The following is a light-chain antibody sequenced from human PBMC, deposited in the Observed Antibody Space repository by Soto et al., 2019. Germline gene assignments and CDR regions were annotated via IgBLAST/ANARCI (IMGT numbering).Light chain of an antibody. CDR3: QQYGSSPLT. J-gene: IGKJ4*01. CDR2: GAS. Sequence: EFVLTQFPATLSLSPGDGATLSCRASQSVSSGYLAWYQQRPGQAPRLLIYGASTRATGIPDRFSGSGSGTDFTLTISRLEPEDFAVYYCQQYGSSPLTFGGGTKVDIK. V-gene: IGKV3-20*01. CDR1: QSVSSGY.